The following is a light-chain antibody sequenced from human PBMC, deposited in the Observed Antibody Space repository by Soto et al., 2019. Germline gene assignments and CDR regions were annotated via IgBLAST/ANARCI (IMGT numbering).Light chain of an antibody. J-gene: IGKJ1*01. Sequence: IRMTQSPSSFSASTGVRVTITCRASQGISRYLAWYQQKPGKAPKLLIYAASTLQSGVPSRFSGSGSGTDFTLTISCLQSEDFATYYCQQYYSYPWTFGQGTKVESK. CDR2: AAS. V-gene: IGKV1-8*01. CDR3: QQYYSYPWT. CDR1: QGISRY.